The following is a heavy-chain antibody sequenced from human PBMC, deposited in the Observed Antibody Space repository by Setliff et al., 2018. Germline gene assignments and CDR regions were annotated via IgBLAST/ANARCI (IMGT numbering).Heavy chain of an antibody. V-gene: IGHV5-51*01. D-gene: IGHD5-12*01. CDR1: GYSFITYW. J-gene: IGHJ4*02. CDR3: ARHRVGNSGYAIPILDF. CDR2: IYPSDSDT. Sequence: PGESLKISCTGSGYSFITYWIGWVRQMPGKGLEWMGIIYPSDSDTRYSPSFQGQVTISADKSITTAYLQWSSLKASDTAIYYCARHRVGNSGYAIPILDFWGQGALVTVS.